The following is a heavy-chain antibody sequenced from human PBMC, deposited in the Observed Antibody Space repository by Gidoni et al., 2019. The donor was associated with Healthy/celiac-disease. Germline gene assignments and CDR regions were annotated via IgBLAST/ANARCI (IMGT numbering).Heavy chain of an antibody. CDR3: ARGNPLVATISPYFDY. J-gene: IGHJ4*02. Sequence: QVQLQQWGAGLLKPSETLSLPCAVYGGSFSGYYWRWIRQPPGKGLEWIGEINHSGSTNYNPSLKSRVTITVGTSKNQFSLKLSSVAAADTAVYYCARGNPLVATISPYFDYWGQGTLVTVSS. CDR2: INHSGST. CDR1: GGSFSGYY. V-gene: IGHV4-34*01. D-gene: IGHD5-12*01.